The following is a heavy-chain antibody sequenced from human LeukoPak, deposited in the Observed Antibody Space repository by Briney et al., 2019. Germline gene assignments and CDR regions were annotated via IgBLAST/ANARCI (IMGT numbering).Heavy chain of an antibody. Sequence: PGGSLRLSCAASGFTFSSYAMSWVRQAPGKGLEWVSAISGSGGSTYYADSVKGRFTISRDNSKNTLYLQMNSLRAEDTAVYYCARDPGIAVAGSHYWGQGTLVTVSS. V-gene: IGHV3-23*01. CDR1: GFTFSSYA. CDR2: ISGSGGST. J-gene: IGHJ4*02. D-gene: IGHD6-19*01. CDR3: ARDPGIAVAGSHY.